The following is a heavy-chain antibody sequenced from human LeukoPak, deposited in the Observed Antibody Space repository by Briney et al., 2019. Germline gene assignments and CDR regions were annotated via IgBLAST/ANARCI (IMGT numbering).Heavy chain of an antibody. CDR1: GFTFSSYA. CDR2: ISGSGGST. J-gene: IGHJ4*02. V-gene: IGHV3-23*01. Sequence: GGSLRLSCAASGFTFSSYAMSWVRQAPGKGLEWVSAISGSGGSTYYADSVKGRFTISRDNSKNTFHLQMNSLRAEDTAVYYCARRAGDYSHPYDYWGQGNLVTVSS. CDR3: ARRAGDYSHPYDY. D-gene: IGHD3-22*01.